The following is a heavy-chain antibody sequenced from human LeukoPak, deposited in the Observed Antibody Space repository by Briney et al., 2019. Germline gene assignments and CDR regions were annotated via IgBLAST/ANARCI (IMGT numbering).Heavy chain of an antibody. V-gene: IGHV4-39*07. D-gene: IGHD3-3*01. CDR2: INHSGST. J-gene: IGHJ2*01. Sequence: PSETLSLTCTVSGGSISSSSYYWSWIRQPPGKGLEWIGEINHSGSTNYNPSLKSRVTISVDTSKNQFSLKLSSVTAVDTAVYYCARVTIFGVAMPYWYFDLWGRGTLVTVSS. CDR1: GGSISSSSYY. CDR3: ARVTIFGVAMPYWYFDL.